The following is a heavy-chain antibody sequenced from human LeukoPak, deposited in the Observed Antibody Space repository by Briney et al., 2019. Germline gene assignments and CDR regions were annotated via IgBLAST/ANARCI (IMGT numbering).Heavy chain of an antibody. CDR2: IYYSGST. V-gene: IGHV4-39*07. Sequence: SETLSLTCTVSGGSISSSSYYWGWIRQPPGKGLEWIGSIYYSGSTYYNPSLKSRVTISVDRSKNQFSLKLSSVTAADTAVYYCARELGSSRDYWGQGTLVTVSS. CDR3: ARELGSSRDY. J-gene: IGHJ4*02. D-gene: IGHD6-6*01. CDR1: GGSISSSSYY.